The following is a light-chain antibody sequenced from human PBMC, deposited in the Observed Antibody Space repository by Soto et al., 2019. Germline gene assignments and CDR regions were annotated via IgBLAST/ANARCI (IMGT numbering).Light chain of an antibody. CDR1: QTITTS. V-gene: IGKV1-5*03. Sequence: DIQMTQSPSTVSASVGDRVTITCRASQTITTSLAWYQQKPGKAPKLLIYKASSLESGVPSRFSGSGSGTEFTLTISSLQPDDFATYYCQQYDSYSLRTFGQGTRVEI. J-gene: IGKJ1*01. CDR2: KAS. CDR3: QQYDSYSLRT.